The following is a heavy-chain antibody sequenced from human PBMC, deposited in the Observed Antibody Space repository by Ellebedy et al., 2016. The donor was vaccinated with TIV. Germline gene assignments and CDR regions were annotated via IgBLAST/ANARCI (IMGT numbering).Heavy chain of an antibody. D-gene: IGHD5-12*01. V-gene: IGHV4-39*01. Sequence: SETLSLXXTVSGGSISRSYYYWGWIRQPPGKGLVWIGSFYYSGSTYYNPSLKSRVSMSVGTSQKQFSLKLSSVTAADTAVYYCAKTYRGYEDFDNWGQGTLVTVSS. CDR1: GGSISRSYYY. CDR3: AKTYRGYEDFDN. J-gene: IGHJ4*02. CDR2: FYYSGST.